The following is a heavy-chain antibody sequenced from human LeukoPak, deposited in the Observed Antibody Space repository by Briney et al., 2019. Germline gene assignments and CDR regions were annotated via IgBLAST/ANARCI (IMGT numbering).Heavy chain of an antibody. Sequence: SVKVSCKASGGTFSSYAISWVRQTPGQGREWMGRIIPILGIANYAQKFQGRVTITADKSTSTAYMELSSLGSEDTAVYYCARSGYYDSSGYYLFDYWGQGTLVNVSS. V-gene: IGHV1-69*04. D-gene: IGHD3-22*01. CDR3: ARSGYYDSSGYYLFDY. CDR2: IIPILGIA. J-gene: IGHJ4*02. CDR1: GGTFSSYA.